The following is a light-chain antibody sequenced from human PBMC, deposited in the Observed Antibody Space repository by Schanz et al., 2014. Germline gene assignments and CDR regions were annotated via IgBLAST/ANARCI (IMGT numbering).Light chain of an antibody. V-gene: IGLV2-14*03. Sequence: QSALTQPASVSGSPGQSITLSCTGTSNDVGTYNFVSWYQHHPGRAPKLILYDVASRPSGISNRFSGSKSGNTASLTISGFQAEEEADYYCSSYRRTDTTYVVFGGGTQLPVL. CDR1: SNDVGTYNF. CDR3: SSYRRTDTTYVV. J-gene: IGLJ2*01. CDR2: DVA.